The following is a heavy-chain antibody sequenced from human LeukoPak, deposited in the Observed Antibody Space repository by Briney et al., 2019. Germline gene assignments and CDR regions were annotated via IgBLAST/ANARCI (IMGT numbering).Heavy chain of an antibody. CDR1: GGTFSNYA. J-gene: IGHJ4*02. CDR2: IIPIFGTG. Sequence: GGSVKVSCKASGGTFSNYAIRWVRQAPGQGLEWMGGIIPIFGTGNYAQKFQGRVTITADESTSTAYMELSSLRSEDTAVYYCARAITIGMATTSIDYWGQGTLVTVSS. CDR3: ARAITIGMATTSIDY. D-gene: IGHD5-24*01. V-gene: IGHV1-69*13.